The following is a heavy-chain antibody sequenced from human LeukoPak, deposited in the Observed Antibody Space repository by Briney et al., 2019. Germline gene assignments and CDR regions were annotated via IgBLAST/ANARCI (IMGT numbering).Heavy chain of an antibody. V-gene: IGHV3-23*01. J-gene: IGHJ4*02. CDR3: ASTLGVVVVAATV. CDR1: GFTFSSYA. Sequence: PGGSLRLSCAASGFTFSSYAMSWVRQAPGKGLEWVSAISGSGGSTYYADSVKGRFTISRDNSKNTLYLQMNSPRAEDTAVYYCASTLGVVVVAATVRGQGTLVTVSS. CDR2: ISGSGGST. D-gene: IGHD2-15*01.